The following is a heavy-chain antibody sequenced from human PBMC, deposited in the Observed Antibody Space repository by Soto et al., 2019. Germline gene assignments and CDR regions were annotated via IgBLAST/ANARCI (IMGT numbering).Heavy chain of an antibody. J-gene: IGHJ6*02. CDR3: AKVGGCSSTSCYYYYGMDV. CDR1: GFTFSSYA. D-gene: IGHD2-2*01. V-gene: IGHV3-23*01. CDR2: ISGSGGST. Sequence: GGSLRLSCAASGFTFSSYAMSWVRQAPGKGLEWVSAISGSGGSTYYADSVEGRFTISRDNSKNTLYLQMNSLRAEDTAVYYCAKVGGCSSTSCYYYYGMDVWGQGTTVTVSS.